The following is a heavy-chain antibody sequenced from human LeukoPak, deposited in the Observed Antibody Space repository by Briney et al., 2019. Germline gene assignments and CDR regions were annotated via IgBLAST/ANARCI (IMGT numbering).Heavy chain of an antibody. CDR3: ARGGYDSTGYLYYFDY. J-gene: IGHJ4*02. Sequence: PSETLSLTCTVSGGSISSYYWSWIRQPPGKELEWIGYISYSGSTNHNPSLKSRVTISVDTSKNQFSLKLSSVTAADTAVYYCARGGYDSTGYLYYFDYWGQGTLVTVSS. V-gene: IGHV4-59*01. CDR2: ISYSGST. CDR1: GGSISSYY. D-gene: IGHD3-22*01.